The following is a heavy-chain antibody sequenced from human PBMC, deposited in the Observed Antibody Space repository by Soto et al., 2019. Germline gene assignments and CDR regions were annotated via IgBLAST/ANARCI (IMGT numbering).Heavy chain of an antibody. J-gene: IGHJ4*02. D-gene: IGHD2-2*01. CDR3: ARDFVYRGYCTSSSCSNFDY. V-gene: IGHV3-21*01. CDR2: ISASRFSM. Sequence: PGGSLRLSCVASGFTFSDYSMNWVRQAPGKGLEWVSFISASRFSMYYADSVKGRFTISRDNAKNSLYLQMSSLRAEDTAVYFCARDFVYRGYCTSSSCSNFDYWGQGTLVTVSS. CDR1: GFTFSDYS.